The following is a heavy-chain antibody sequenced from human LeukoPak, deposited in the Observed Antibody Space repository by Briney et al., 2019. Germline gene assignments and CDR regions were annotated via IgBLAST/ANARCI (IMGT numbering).Heavy chain of an antibody. Sequence: SETLSLTCTVSGGSISSYYWSWIRQPPGKGLEWIGFIFYSGTTNYDPSLKSRVTISVDTSKNQFSLKLSSVTAADTAVYYCARGGWNKFDYWGQGTLVTVSS. CDR1: GGSISSYY. V-gene: IGHV4-59*01. CDR3: ARGGWNKFDY. D-gene: IGHD3-22*01. J-gene: IGHJ4*02. CDR2: IFYSGTT.